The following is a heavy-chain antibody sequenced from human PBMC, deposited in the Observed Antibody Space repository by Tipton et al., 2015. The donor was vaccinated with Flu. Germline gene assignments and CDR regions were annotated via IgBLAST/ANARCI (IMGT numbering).Heavy chain of an antibody. J-gene: IGHJ4*02. CDR2: INPSDGYT. CDR3: ARGDTSGWYADY. V-gene: IGHV1-46*01. CDR1: GYTFTRHY. D-gene: IGHD6-19*01. Sequence: QLVQSGAEVKKPGASVKVSCKASGYTFTRHYMYWVRQAPGQGLEWVGIINPSDGYTSYGKKVQGRVTMTMDTSTSTVDMELRSLRSEDTAVYFCARGDTSGWYADYWGPGTLVTVSS.